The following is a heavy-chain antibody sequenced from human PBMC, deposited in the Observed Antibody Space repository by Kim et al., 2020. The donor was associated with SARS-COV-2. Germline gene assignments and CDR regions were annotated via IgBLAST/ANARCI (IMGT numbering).Heavy chain of an antibody. CDR3: AKDQGSGSYPNWFDP. CDR1: GFTFSNYG. J-gene: IGHJ5*02. CDR2: IAHDGFNT. V-gene: IGHV3-30*18. D-gene: IGHD3-10*01. Sequence: GGSLRLSCAASGFTFSNYGMHWVRQPPGKGLEWVAVIAHDGFNTNYADSVRGRFTISRDISKNTVYLQISSLRAEDTAVYYCAKDQGSGSYPNWFDPWGQGTLVTVSS.